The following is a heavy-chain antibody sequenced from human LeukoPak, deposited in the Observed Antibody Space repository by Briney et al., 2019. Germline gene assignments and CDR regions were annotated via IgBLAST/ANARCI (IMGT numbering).Heavy chain of an antibody. D-gene: IGHD3-10*01. V-gene: IGHV4-38-2*01. J-gene: IGHJ3*02. Sequence: SETLSLTCAVSGYSISSGYYLGSIRQPPGKGLEWIGSIYHSGSTYYNPSLKSRVTISVDTSKNQFSLKLSSVTAADTAVYYCARTKFGGDDAFDIWGQGTMVTVSS. CDR2: IYHSGST. CDR3: ARTKFGGDDAFDI. CDR1: GYSISSGYY.